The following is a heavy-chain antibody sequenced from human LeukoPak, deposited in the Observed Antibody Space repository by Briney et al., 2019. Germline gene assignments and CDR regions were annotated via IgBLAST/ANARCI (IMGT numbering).Heavy chain of an antibody. V-gene: IGHV4-59*01. D-gene: IGHD1-26*01. CDR3: ARATGSYSYMDV. J-gene: IGHJ6*03. CDR2: IYYTGST. Sequence: SETLSLTCTVSGGSISSYSWTWIRQPPGKGLEWIGYIYYTGSTNYNPSLKSRVTISVDTSKNQFSLKLSSVTAADTAVYYCARATGSYSYMDVWGKGTTVTVSS. CDR1: GGSISSYS.